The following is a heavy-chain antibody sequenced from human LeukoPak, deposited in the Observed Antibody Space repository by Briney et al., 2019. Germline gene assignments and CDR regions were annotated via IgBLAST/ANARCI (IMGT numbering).Heavy chain of an antibody. V-gene: IGHV3-21*01. CDR1: GFIFSSYS. J-gene: IGHJ6*02. D-gene: IGHD7-27*01. Sequence: GGSLGLSCAASGFIFSSYSMSWVRQAPGKGLEWVSSTSSRSSNMYYADSVKGRFTISRDNAKNSMYMQMNSLRVEDTAVYYCARGNWGSVYYYGMDVWGQGTTVTVSS. CDR2: TSSRSSNM. CDR3: ARGNWGSVYYYGMDV.